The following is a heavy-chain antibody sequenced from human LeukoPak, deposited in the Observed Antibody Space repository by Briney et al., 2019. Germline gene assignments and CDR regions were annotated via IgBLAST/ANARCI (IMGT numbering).Heavy chain of an antibody. V-gene: IGHV3-30-3*01. CDR3: ARDLRRYCSSTSCSNFDY. Sequence: GGSLRLSCAASGFTFSSYAMHWVRQAPGKGLEWVAVISYDGSNKYYADSVKGRFTISRDNSKNTLYLQMNSLRAEDTAVYYCARDLRRYCSSTSCSNFDYWGQGTLVTVSS. CDR1: GFTFSSYA. D-gene: IGHD2-2*01. CDR2: ISYDGSNK. J-gene: IGHJ4*02.